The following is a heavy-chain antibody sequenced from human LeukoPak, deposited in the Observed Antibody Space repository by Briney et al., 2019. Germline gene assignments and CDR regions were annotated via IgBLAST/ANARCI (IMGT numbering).Heavy chain of an antibody. CDR1: GGSISSSSYY. CDR3: ARGARSSSWHVPYYFDY. CDR2: IYYSGST. Sequence: SETLSLTCTVSGGSISSSSYYWGWIRQPPGKGLEWIGSIYYSGSTYYNPSLKTRVTISKDTSKNQFSLKLNSVTAADTAVYYCARGARSSSWHVPYYFDYWGQGTLVTVSS. J-gene: IGHJ4*02. D-gene: IGHD6-13*01. V-gene: IGHV4-39*07.